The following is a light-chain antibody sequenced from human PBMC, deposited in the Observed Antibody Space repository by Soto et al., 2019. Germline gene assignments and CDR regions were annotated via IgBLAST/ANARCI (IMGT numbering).Light chain of an antibody. CDR3: MQALESPVT. CDR1: QSLLRSNGENC. V-gene: IGKV2-28*01. Sequence: EIVMTQSPRSLPVTPGEPASISSKSSQSLLRSNGENCLDWYLQRPGQSPQLLIHLGSSRAAGVPDRFSGSGSGTDFTLRISRVEAEDVGIYYCMQALESPVTLGGGTKVEIK. CDR2: LGS. J-gene: IGKJ4*01.